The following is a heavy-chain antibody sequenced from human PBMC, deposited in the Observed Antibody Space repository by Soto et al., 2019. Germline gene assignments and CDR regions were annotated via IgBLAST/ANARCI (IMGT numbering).Heavy chain of an antibody. CDR1: GYTFTGHY. D-gene: IGHD3-16*01. J-gene: IGHJ6*02. CDR2: INPKTGGT. CDR3: ARVDAEYYYYYGMDV. V-gene: IGHV1-2*02. Sequence: QVQLVQSGAEVKKPGASMNVSCRASGYTFTGHYVHWVRRAPGQGLEWMGWINPKTGGTNYAQKFQGRVTMTRDTSTSTAYMELSSLRSDDTAVYFCARVDAEYYYYYGMDVWGQGTAVTVSS.